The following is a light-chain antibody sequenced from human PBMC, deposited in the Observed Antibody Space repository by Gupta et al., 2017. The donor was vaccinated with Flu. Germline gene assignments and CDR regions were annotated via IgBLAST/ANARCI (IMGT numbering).Light chain of an antibody. J-gene: IGLJ2*01. Sequence: QAVVTQEHSLTVSPGGTVTPTCDSSTGAVTSGHYPYWFQQKTGQAPRTLIYATSNKHSWTPDRFSGSVLGGKAALTLSGAQPEDEGEYYCLLSYSGARVVFGGGTKLTVL. V-gene: IGLV7-46*01. CDR2: ATS. CDR3: LLSYSGARVV. CDR1: TGAVTSGHY.